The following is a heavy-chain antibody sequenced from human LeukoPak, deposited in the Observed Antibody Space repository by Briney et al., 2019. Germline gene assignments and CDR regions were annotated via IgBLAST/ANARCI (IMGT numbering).Heavy chain of an antibody. CDR1: GFTFSNYG. CDR2: ISGSGGST. D-gene: IGHD2-2*01. Sequence: GGSLRLSCAASGFTFSNYGMNWVRQAPGRGLEWVSGISGSGGSTYYADSVKGRFTISRDNSKYTLYLQVNSLRAEDTAIYYCAKKRVLVVPAADFDYWGQGTLVTVSS. V-gene: IGHV3-23*01. CDR3: AKKRVLVVPAADFDY. J-gene: IGHJ4*02.